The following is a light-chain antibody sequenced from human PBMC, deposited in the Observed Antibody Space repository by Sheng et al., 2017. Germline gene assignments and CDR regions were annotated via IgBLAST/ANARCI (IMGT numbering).Light chain of an antibody. CDR1: RSVLNSSNSKNY. Sequence: DIVMTQSPDSLAVSLGERATINCKSSRSVLNSSNSKNYLAWYQQKPGQPPKLLIYWASTRESGVPDRFSGSGSGTDFTLTITTLQAEDVALYYCQQYYNTPPTFGQGTKLEIK. CDR2: WAS. CDR3: QQYYNTPPT. J-gene: IGKJ2*01. V-gene: IGKV4-1*01.